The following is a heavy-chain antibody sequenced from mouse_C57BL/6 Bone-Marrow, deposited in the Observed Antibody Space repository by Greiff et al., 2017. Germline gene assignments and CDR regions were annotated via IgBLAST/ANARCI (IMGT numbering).Heavy chain of an antibody. CDR1: GFTFSSYA. J-gene: IGHJ4*01. Sequence: EVMLVESGEGLVKPGGSLKLSCAASGFTFSSYAMSWVRQTPEKRLEWVAYISSGGDYIYYADTVKGRFTISRDNARNTLYLQMSSLKSEDTAMYYLTRDKLPYYYAMDYCGQGTSATGSS. D-gene: IGHD2-1*01. CDR2: ISSGGDYI. CDR3: TRDKLPYYYAMDY. V-gene: IGHV5-9-1*02.